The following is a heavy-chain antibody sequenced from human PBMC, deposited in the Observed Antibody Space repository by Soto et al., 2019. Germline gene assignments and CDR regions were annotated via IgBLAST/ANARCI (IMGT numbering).Heavy chain of an antibody. V-gene: IGHV1-18*01. J-gene: IGHJ4*02. D-gene: IGHD3-10*01. CDR2: ISAYNGNT. CDR1: GYTFTNYA. Sequence: QVQLVQSGAEVKKPGASVKVSCKASGYTFTNYAISSVRQAPGQGLEWMGWISAYNGNTNYAQNLQGRVTMTTDTSTTTAYMELRSLGSDDTAVYYCARSGFYGSGSRPYYFDSWGQGTLVTVSS. CDR3: ARSGFYGSGSRPYYFDS.